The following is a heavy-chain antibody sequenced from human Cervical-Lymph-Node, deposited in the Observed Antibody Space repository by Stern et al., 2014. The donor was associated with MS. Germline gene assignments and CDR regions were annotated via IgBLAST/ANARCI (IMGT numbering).Heavy chain of an antibody. Sequence: QLQLQESGPGLVKPSETLSLTCSVPGASIRSYRWNWLRQSPGKGLEWIGYIYHSATTNYNHALQRRVTMSLDTSKNQFSLKLNSVTAADTAIYYCARSPGSGWNYYFDSWGQGTLVTVSS. CDR3: ARSPGSGWNYYFDS. J-gene: IGHJ4*02. D-gene: IGHD6-19*01. CDR2: IYHSATT. CDR1: GASIRSYR. V-gene: IGHV4-59*01.